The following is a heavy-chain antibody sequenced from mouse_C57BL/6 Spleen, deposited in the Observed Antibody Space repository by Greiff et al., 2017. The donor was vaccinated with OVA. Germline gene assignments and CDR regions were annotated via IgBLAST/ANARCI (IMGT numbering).Heavy chain of an antibody. J-gene: IGHJ3*01. V-gene: IGHV1-69*01. CDR2: IDPSDSYT. CDR1: GYTFTSYW. Sequence: QVQLQQPGAELVMPGASVKLSCKASGYTFTSYWMHWVKQRPGQGLEWIGEIDPSDSYTNYNQKFKGKSTLTVDKSSSTAYMQLSSLTSEDSAVYYCARARDLAYWGQGTLVTVSA. CDR3: ARARDLAY.